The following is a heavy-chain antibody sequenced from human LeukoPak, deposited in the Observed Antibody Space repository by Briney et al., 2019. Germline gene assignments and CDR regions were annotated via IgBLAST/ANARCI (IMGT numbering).Heavy chain of an antibody. CDR3: GRNQGGTFYS. V-gene: IGHV3-30-3*01. Sequence: QTGGSLRLSCAASGFTFSSYAMHWVRQAPGKGLEWVAVISYDGSNKYYADSVKGRFTISRDNSKNTLYLQMNSLRAEDTAVYYWGRNQGGTFYSGGRGPRVPVSS. CDR2: ISYDGSNK. D-gene: IGHD3-16*01. J-gene: IGHJ4*02. CDR1: GFTFSSYA.